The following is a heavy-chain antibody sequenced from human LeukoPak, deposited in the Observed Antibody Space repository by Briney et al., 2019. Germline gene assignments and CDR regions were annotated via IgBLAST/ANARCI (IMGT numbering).Heavy chain of an antibody. D-gene: IGHD3-22*01. CDR2: IYYSGST. Sequence: PSETLSLTCTVSGGSISSGGYYWSWIRQPPGKGLEWIGYIYYSGSTNYNPSLKSRVTISVDTSKNQFSLKLSSVTAADTAVYYCAREGNYYDSSGYSNNWFDPWGQGTLVTVSS. V-gene: IGHV4-61*08. J-gene: IGHJ5*02. CDR1: GGSISSGGYY. CDR3: AREGNYYDSSGYSNNWFDP.